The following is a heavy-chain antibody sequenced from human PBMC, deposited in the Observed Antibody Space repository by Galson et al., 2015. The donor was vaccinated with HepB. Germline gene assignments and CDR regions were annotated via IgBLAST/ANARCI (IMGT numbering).Heavy chain of an antibody. CDR2: IWYDGSNK. V-gene: IGHV3-33*01. D-gene: IGHD3-10*01. Sequence: SLRLSCAASGFTFSSYGMHWVRQAPGKGLEWVAVIWYDGSNKYYADSVKGRFTISRDNSKNTLYLQMNSLRAEDTAVYYCARPHHPYGMVGLVDYWGQGTLVTVSS. CDR3: ARPHHPYGMVGLVDY. J-gene: IGHJ4*02. CDR1: GFTFSSYG.